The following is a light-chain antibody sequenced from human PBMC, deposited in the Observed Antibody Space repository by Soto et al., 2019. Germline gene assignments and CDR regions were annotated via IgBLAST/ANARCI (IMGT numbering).Light chain of an antibody. Sequence: EIVLTQSPDTLSLSPGERATLSCRASQSVAKNYLAWYQQEPGQAPRLLIYGPSSRATGIPDRFSGSGSGTDFTLTISRLEPEDFAVYYCRQYASYPQTFGQGTKVEIK. CDR2: GPS. CDR3: RQYASYPQT. V-gene: IGKV3-20*01. CDR1: QSVAKNY. J-gene: IGKJ1*01.